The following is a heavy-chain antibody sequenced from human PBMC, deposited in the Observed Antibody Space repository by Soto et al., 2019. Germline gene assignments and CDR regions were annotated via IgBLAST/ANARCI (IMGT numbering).Heavy chain of an antibody. D-gene: IGHD3-22*01. J-gene: IGHJ4*02. Sequence: GSGPTLVNPTQTLTLTCTFSGFSLSTGGVGVGWIRQPPGKALEWLALIYWDDDKRYSPSLKTRLTISKDTSKNQVVLTMTNKKFVDTAMFFCSRSTYYYDSSGYGFYYFDYWGQGTLVTVSS. CDR2: IYWDDDK. CDR3: SRSTYYYDSSGYGFYYFDY. V-gene: IGHV2-5*02. CDR1: GFSLSTGGVG.